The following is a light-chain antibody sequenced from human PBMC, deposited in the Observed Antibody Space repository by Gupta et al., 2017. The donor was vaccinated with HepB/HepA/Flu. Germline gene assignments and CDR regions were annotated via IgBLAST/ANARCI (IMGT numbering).Light chain of an antibody. Sequence: ASQDISNYLNWYQQKQGKAPKILIYDATNLETGVPSRSSGGGSGTDFTFTISILQPEDIATYYCQQYDNLPPPTFGGGTKVEIK. V-gene: IGKV1-33*01. CDR1: QDISNY. CDR3: QQYDNLPPPT. CDR2: DAT. J-gene: IGKJ4*01.